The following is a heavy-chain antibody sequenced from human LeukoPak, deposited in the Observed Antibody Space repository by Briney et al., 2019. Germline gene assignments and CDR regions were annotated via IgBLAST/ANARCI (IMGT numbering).Heavy chain of an antibody. CDR2: IYYSGST. J-gene: IGHJ4*02. D-gene: IGHD4-17*01. CDR3: AGGPLRGPRLTYFDY. V-gene: IGHV4-59*01. Sequence: ASETLSLTCTVSGGSISSYYWSWIRQPPGKGLEWIGYIYYSGSTNYNPSLKSRVTISVDTSKNQFSLKLSSVTAADTAVYYCAGGPLRGPRLTYFDYWGQGTLVTVSS. CDR1: GGSISSYY.